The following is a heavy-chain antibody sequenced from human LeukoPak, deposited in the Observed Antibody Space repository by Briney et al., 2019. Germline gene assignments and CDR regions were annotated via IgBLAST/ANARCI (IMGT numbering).Heavy chain of an antibody. CDR2: VNLQGST. CDR1: GGSITSSYNY. J-gene: IGHJ4*02. Sequence: SETLSLTCTVSGGSITSSYNYWGWIRQPPGKGLEWIGEVNLQGSTNYNPSLMRRVAISVDTSANHVSLQLTSVTAADTAVYYCAREGGPYRPLDYSGQGTLVTVSS. V-gene: IGHV4-39*07. CDR3: AREGGPYRPLDY.